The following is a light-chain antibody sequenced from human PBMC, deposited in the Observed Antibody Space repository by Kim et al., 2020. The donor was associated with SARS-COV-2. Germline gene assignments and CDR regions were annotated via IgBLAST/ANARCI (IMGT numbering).Light chain of an antibody. V-gene: IGLV10-54*01. CDR2: RNN. Sequence: QAGLTQPPSVSKDLRQTATLTCTGNSNNVGNQGAAWLQQHQGHPPKLLSYRNNNRPSGISERLSASRSENTASLTITGLQPEDEADYYCSAWDSSLSAWVFGGGTQLTVL. J-gene: IGLJ3*02. CDR3: SAWDSSLSAWV. CDR1: SNNVGNQG.